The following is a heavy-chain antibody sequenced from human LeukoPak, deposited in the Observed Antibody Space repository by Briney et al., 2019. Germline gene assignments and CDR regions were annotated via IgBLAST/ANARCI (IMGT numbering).Heavy chain of an antibody. V-gene: IGHV3-48*03. CDR3: AKESMVRGVYPDY. D-gene: IGHD3-10*01. Sequence: GGSLRLSCAASGFTFSSYEMNWVRQAPGEGREWVSYISSSGSTIYYADSVKGGFTISRDNAKNSLYLQLNSLRAEDTAVYYCAKESMVRGVYPDYWGQGTLVTVSS. CDR1: GFTFSSYE. CDR2: ISSSGSTI. J-gene: IGHJ4*02.